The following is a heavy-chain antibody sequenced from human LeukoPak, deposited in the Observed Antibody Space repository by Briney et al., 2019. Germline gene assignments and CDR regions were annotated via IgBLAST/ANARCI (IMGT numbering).Heavy chain of an antibody. CDR2: NTSSSSDI. CDR1: EFVFSSHA. D-gene: IGHD1-26*01. CDR3: ARDRVGVTSKFDY. Sequence: GGSLRLSCVASEFVFSSHAMIWVRQAPGKGLEWISSNTSSSSDIFYADSVRGRFTISRDNANNALHLQMNSLRAEDTAVYYCARDRVGVTSKFDYWGQGTLVTVSS. J-gene: IGHJ4*02. V-gene: IGHV3-21*01.